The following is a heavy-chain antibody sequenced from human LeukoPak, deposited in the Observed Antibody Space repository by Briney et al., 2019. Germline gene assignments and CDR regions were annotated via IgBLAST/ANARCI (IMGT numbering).Heavy chain of an antibody. D-gene: IGHD3-3*01. CDR3: ARVRFLLDYYFDY. Sequence: SETLSLTCTVSGGSISSYYWSWIRQPPGKGLEWIGYIYYSGSTNYNPSLKSRVTISVDTSKNQFPLKLSSVTAADTAVYYCARVRFLLDYYFDYWGQGTLVTVSS. V-gene: IGHV4-59*01. J-gene: IGHJ4*02. CDR2: IYYSGST. CDR1: GGSISSYY.